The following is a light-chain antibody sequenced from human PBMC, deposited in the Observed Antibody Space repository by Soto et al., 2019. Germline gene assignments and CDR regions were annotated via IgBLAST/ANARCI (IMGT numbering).Light chain of an antibody. CDR1: QGVSSY. Sequence: DIQLTPSPSSLSASVGDRVTITCRASQGVSSYVDWYQQKPGKPPKLLIYGASTLQSGVPSRFSGGASGTEFTLTITSLQPEDFATYYCQQVNSYPLTFGQGTRLEI. J-gene: IGKJ5*01. V-gene: IGKV1-9*01. CDR2: GAS. CDR3: QQVNSYPLT.